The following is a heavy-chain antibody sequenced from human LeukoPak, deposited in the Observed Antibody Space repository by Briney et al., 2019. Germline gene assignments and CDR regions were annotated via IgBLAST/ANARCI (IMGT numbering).Heavy chain of an antibody. D-gene: IGHD1-26*01. Sequence: ASVKVSCKTSGYTFSDYYIHWIRQAPGQGLEWMGWISAYNGNTNYAQKLQGRVTMTTDTSTSTAYMELRSLRSDDTAVYYCARGWELLSWFDPWGQGTLVTVSS. CDR2: ISAYNGNT. CDR3: ARGWELLSWFDP. J-gene: IGHJ5*02. CDR1: GYTFSDYY. V-gene: IGHV1-18*04.